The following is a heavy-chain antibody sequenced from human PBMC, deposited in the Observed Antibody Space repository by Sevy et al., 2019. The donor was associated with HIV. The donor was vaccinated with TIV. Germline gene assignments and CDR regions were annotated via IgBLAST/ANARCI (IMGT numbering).Heavy chain of an antibody. V-gene: IGHV1-46*01. CDR2: IYSESGNT. J-gene: IGHJ4*02. D-gene: IGHD2-15*01. CDR1: GYTFTKYY. CDR3: VREEDGGYFDY. Sequence: ASVKVSCKASGYTFTKYYIHWVRQAPGQGLEWMGIIYSESGNTIHAQKFQGRVTIARDTSTSTVYMELSSLRLEDTAVYYCVREEDGGYFDYWGLGTLVTVSS.